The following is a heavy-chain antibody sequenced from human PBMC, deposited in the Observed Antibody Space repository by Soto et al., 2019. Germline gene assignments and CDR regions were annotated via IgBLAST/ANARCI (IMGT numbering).Heavy chain of an antibody. CDR3: ARGGSSSDNGMDV. CDR1: GFTFSTYS. D-gene: IGHD6-6*01. Sequence: EVQLVESGGGLVHPGGSLRVSCAASGFTFSTYSMNWVRQAPGKGLEWVSYMSSRSLTIYYTDSVKGRFTISRDNAKNSLYLQMNSLRDEDTAVYYCARGGSSSDNGMDVWGQGTTVTVSS. V-gene: IGHV3-48*02. J-gene: IGHJ6*02. CDR2: MSSRSLTI.